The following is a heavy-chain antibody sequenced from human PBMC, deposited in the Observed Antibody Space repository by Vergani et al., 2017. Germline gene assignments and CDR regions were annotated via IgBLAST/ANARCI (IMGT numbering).Heavy chain of an antibody. CDR2: FYTGGGT. CDR1: GGSISSGSYY. CDR3: ARDPLYSTTWPFLLLDMDV. D-gene: IGHD6-13*01. V-gene: IGHV4-61*02. J-gene: IGHJ6*02. Sequence: QVQLQESGPGLVRPSQTLSLTCTVSGGSISSGSYYWSWFRQPAGKGLEWIGRFYTGGGTSYNPSLKSRVTISVDTSKNQFSLQLSSVTAADPAVYYCARDPLYSTTWPFLLLDMDVWGQGTTVTVSS.